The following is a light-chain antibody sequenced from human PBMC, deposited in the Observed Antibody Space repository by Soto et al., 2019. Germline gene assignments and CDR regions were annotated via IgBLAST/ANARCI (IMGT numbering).Light chain of an antibody. Sequence: QSALTQPPSASGSPGQSVTISCTGIGGDVRDSKYVSWYQQYPGKAPKLMIYEATQRPAGVPDRFSGSKSGDTASLTVSGLQDEDEADYYCVAGKNKRVVGTGTKVTVL. J-gene: IGLJ1*01. V-gene: IGLV2-8*01. CDR1: GGDVRDSKY. CDR3: VAGKNKRV. CDR2: EAT.